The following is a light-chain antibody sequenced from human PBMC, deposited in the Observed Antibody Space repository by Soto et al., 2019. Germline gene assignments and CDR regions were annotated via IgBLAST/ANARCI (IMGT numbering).Light chain of an antibody. Sequence: QSVLTQPPSASGSPGQSVTISCTGTSSDVGGYNYVSWFQHHPGKVPKLMIYEVSHRPSGVSDRFSGSKSGTTASLTVSGLQAEDEADYYCCSFIDYYTWVFGGGTKLTVL. J-gene: IGLJ3*02. CDR3: CSFIDYYTWV. CDR1: SSDVGGYNY. CDR2: EVS. V-gene: IGLV2-14*01.